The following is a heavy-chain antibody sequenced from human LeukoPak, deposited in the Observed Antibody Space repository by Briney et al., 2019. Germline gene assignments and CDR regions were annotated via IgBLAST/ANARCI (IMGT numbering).Heavy chain of an antibody. CDR2: FYNSGRS. Sequence: SETLSLTCAVSGGSISSYYWSWIRQPPGKGLEWIGYFYNSGRSTYNPSLKSRVTISADTSKNHFSLKLNSVTTADTAVYYCTRGAGWLIDYWGQGILVTVSS. CDR3: TRGAGWLIDY. J-gene: IGHJ4*02. V-gene: IGHV4-59*01. CDR1: GGSISSYY. D-gene: IGHD3-16*01.